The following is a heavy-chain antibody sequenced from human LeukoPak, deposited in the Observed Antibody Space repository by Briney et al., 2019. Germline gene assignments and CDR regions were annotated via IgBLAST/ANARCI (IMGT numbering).Heavy chain of an antibody. Sequence: HPGGSLRLSCAASGFTFSSYAMSWVRQAPGKGLEWVSAISGSGGSTYYADSVKGRFTISRDNSKNTLYLQMNSLRAEDTAVYYCAKDPHYYGSGSPPPTVSFDYWGQGTLVTVSS. D-gene: IGHD3-10*01. CDR1: GFTFSSYA. CDR2: ISGSGGST. V-gene: IGHV3-23*01. J-gene: IGHJ4*02. CDR3: AKDPHYYGSGSPPPTVSFDY.